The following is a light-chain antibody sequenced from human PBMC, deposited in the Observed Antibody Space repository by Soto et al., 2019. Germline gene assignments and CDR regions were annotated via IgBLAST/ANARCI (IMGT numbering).Light chain of an antibody. CDR3: SSYTSSSTLGVV. CDR1: SSDVGAYNF. J-gene: IGLJ2*01. Sequence: QSALTQPASVSGSPGQSITISCTGTSSDVGAYNFVSWHQQHPGKAPKLMIYNVYDRPSGISYRFSGSKSGNTASLTISGLQAEDEADYYCSSYTSSSTLGVVFGGGTKLTVL. V-gene: IGLV2-14*03. CDR2: NVY.